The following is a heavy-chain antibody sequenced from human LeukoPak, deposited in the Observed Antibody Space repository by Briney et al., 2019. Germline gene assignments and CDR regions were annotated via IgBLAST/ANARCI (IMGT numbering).Heavy chain of an antibody. J-gene: IGHJ5*02. CDR3: ARDRAGPLLTPTNWFDP. D-gene: IGHD2-15*01. CDR2: INSDGSST. Sequence: GGSLRLXCAASGFTFSSYWMHWVRQAPGKGLVWVSRINSDGSSTSYADSVKGRFTISRDNAKNTLYLQMNSLRAEDTAVYYCARDRAGPLLTPTNWFDPWGQGTLVTVSS. V-gene: IGHV3-74*01. CDR1: GFTFSSYW.